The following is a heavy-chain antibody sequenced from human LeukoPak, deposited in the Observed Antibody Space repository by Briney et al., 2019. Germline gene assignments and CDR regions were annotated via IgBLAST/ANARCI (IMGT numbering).Heavy chain of an antibody. CDR1: GFTFSSYA. Sequence: GGSLRLSCAASGFTFSSYAMSWVRQAPGKGLEWVSATSGNGYKTYYADSVKGRFTISRDNSKNTLYLQMNSLRAEDTAVYYCAKDFAIFGVVISAFFDYWGQGTLVTVSS. CDR2: TSGNGYKT. V-gene: IGHV3-23*01. D-gene: IGHD3-3*01. J-gene: IGHJ4*02. CDR3: AKDFAIFGVVISAFFDY.